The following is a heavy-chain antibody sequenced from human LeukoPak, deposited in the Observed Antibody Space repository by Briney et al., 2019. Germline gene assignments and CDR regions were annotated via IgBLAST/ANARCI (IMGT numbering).Heavy chain of an antibody. J-gene: IGHJ4*02. CDR1: GFTFSGYG. V-gene: IGHV3-33*06. D-gene: IGHD6-19*01. Sequence: GGSLRLSCAASGFTFSGYGMRWGRQAPGKGLEWVAVIWDGGSNKYYADSVTGSFTTSRDNSKPTLYIQINRLRAEDTAVYYCAKVSGKGEAVAGTFDYWGQGTLVTVS. CDR2: IWDGGSNK. CDR3: AKVSGKGEAVAGTFDY.